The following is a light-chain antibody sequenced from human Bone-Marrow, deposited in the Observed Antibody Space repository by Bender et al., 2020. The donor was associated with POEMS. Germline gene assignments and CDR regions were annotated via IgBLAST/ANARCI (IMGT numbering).Light chain of an antibody. V-gene: IGLV1-36*01. CDR1: SSNIGNHG. Sequence: QSLLTQPPSVSGTPGQTVTISCSGSSSNIGNHGVNWYQQLPGEAPKLLIYYDDLLTPGVSDRFSASKSGISGSQAISALQSEDEALYYCSAWDDSLSGWVFGGGTKLTVL. CDR3: SAWDDSLSGWV. J-gene: IGLJ3*02. CDR2: YDD.